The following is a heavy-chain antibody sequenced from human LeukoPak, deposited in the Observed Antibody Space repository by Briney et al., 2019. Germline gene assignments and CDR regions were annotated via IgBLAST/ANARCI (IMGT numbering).Heavy chain of an antibody. V-gene: IGHV3-11*03. CDR1: GYTFSDYY. D-gene: IGHD5-12*01. CDR2: ISGSTGYT. Sequence: KPGGSLRLSCEGSGYTFSDYYISWMRQIPGKGLEWVSYISGSTGYTNYTDSVKGLFTISRDNAKNSLLLHMNSLRAEDTAGDYCAGTNSGYDSFDYWGQGTLVTVSS. J-gene: IGHJ4*02. CDR3: AGTNSGYDSFDY.